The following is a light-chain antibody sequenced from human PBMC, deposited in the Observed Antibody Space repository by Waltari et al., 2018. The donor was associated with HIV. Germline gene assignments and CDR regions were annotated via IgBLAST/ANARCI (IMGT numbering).Light chain of an antibody. CDR2: DVT. J-gene: IGLJ3*02. Sequence: QSALTPPASVSRSPGQSITIPGTGIRSDVDYYNNDCWYPHHPGKAPKLRIYDVTHRPSGVSNRFSGSKSGNTASLTISGLQAEDEADYYCSSYTSSSWVFGGGTKLTVL. V-gene: IGLV2-14*03. CDR3: SSYTSSSWV. CDR1: RSDVDYYNN.